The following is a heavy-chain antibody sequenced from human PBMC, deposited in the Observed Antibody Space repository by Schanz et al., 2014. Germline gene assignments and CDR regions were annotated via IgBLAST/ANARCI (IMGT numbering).Heavy chain of an antibody. V-gene: IGHV3-48*01. CDR3: VRDTDYHFDY. CDR2: ISSTGTTI. Sequence: EVQLVESGGGLIQPGGSLRLSCAASGFTVSTNYMSWVRQAPGKGLEWISYISSTGTTIHYADSVKGRFTISRDNAKNSLYLQMNSLRAEDTAVYYCVRDTDYHFDYWGQGTLVTVSS. CDR1: GFTVSTNY. J-gene: IGHJ4*02. D-gene: IGHD4-17*01.